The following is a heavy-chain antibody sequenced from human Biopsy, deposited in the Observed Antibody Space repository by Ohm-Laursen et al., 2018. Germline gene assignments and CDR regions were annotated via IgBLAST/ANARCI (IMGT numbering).Heavy chain of an antibody. V-gene: IGHV4-59*08. CDR2: IYYTGST. Sequence: SETLSLTCTVSGGSISSYYWSWIRQPPGKGLEWIGYIYYTGSTNYNPSLKSRVAISVDTSTNHLSLRLNSVTAADTAVYYCARHAPSYSGSYWRYFDLWGRGTLVTVSS. D-gene: IGHD1-26*01. CDR3: ARHAPSYSGSYWRYFDL. CDR1: GGSISSYY. J-gene: IGHJ2*01.